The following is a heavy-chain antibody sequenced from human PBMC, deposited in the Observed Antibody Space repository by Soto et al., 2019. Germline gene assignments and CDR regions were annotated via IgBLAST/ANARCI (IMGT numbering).Heavy chain of an antibody. V-gene: IGHV4-4*02. CDR3: ARDLSYGSGH. J-gene: IGHJ4*02. CDR1: GDSIISGDYY. CDR2: IYHSGST. Sequence: SETLSLTCTVSGDSIISGDYYWSWVRQPPGKGLEWIGEIYHSGSTNYNPSLKSRVTISVDKSKNQFSLKLSSVTAADTAVYYCARDLSYGSGHWGQGTLVTVSS. D-gene: IGHD3-10*01.